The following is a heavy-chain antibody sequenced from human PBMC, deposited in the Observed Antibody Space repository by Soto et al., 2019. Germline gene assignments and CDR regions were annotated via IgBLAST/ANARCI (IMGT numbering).Heavy chain of an antibody. CDR3: ARDPYCGGDCYTADDY. D-gene: IGHD2-21*02. Sequence: EVQLVESGGGLVKPGGSLRLSCAASGFTFSSYSMNWVRQAPGKGLEWVSSISSSSSYIYYADSVKGRFTISRDNAKNSLYLQMNSLRAEDTAAYYCARDPYCGGDCYTADDYWGQGTLVTVSS. J-gene: IGHJ4*02. CDR1: GFTFSSYS. CDR2: ISSSSSYI. V-gene: IGHV3-21*01.